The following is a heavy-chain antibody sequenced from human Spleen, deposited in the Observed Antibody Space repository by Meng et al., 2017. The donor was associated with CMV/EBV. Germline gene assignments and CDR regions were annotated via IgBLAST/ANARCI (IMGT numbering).Heavy chain of an antibody. V-gene: IGHV4-39*02. D-gene: IGHD2-21*02. J-gene: IGHJ1*01. CDR2: VSYSGNT. CDR3: VSGAWYFQH. Sequence: LTCTVSDGSIGNSYYYWGWIRQPPGKGLEWIGSVSYSGNTYYNPSLKSRITIAGDTSKRHFSLKLSSMTIADTAVYYCVSGAWYFQHWGRGALVTVSS. CDR1: DGSIGNSYYY.